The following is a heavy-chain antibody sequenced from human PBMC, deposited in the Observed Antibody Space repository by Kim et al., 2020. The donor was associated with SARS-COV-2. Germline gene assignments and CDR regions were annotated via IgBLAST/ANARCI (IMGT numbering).Heavy chain of an antibody. D-gene: IGHD3-10*01. J-gene: IGHJ3*02. V-gene: IGHV1-2*02. CDR3: AREGNDAFDI. Sequence: GKNYAQKFEGRVTMTRDTSISTAYMELSRLRSDDTAVYYCAREGNDAFDIWGQGTMVTVSS. CDR2: GK.